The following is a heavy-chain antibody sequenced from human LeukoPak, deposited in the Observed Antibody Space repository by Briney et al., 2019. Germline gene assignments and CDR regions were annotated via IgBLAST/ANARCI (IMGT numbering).Heavy chain of an antibody. CDR3: AKGIYSSGWSYFDY. CDR2: LSGSGITT. V-gene: IGHV3-23*01. Sequence: GGSLRLSCAASGFTFSNSAMSWVRQAPGKGLEWVSTLSGSGITTYYADPVKGRFTISRDDSKNTLYLQMNSLRAEDTAVYYCAKGIYSSGWSYFDYWGHGTLVTVSS. CDR1: GFTFSNSA. D-gene: IGHD6-19*01. J-gene: IGHJ4*01.